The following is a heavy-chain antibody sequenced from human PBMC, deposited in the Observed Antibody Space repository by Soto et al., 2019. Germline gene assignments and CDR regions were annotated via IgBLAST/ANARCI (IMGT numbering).Heavy chain of an antibody. CDR2: IIPILGIA. D-gene: IGHD2-15*01. V-gene: IGHV1-69*08. CDR1: GGTFSSYT. Sequence: QVQLVQSGAEVKKPGSSVKVSCKASGGTFSSYTISWVRQAPGQGLEWMGRIIPILGIANYAQKFQGRVTITADKSKSTAYMELSSLRSEDTAVYYCARDRTPLGYCSGGSCYGAWFDPWGQGTLVTVSS. J-gene: IGHJ5*02. CDR3: ARDRTPLGYCSGGSCYGAWFDP.